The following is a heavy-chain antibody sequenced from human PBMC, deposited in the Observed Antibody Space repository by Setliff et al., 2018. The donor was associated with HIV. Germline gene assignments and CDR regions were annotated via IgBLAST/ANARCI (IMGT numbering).Heavy chain of an antibody. CDR1: GYTFTGYH. Sequence: GASVKVSCKASGYTFTGYHMHWVRQAPGQGLEWMGWINPNSGGTNYAQKFQGRVTMTSDASIRTAYMELSGLTSDDTATYYCARDLACCSGGSCYRPLIYYFYYMDVWGKGTTVTVSS. CDR3: ARDLACCSGGSCYRPLIYYFYYMDV. D-gene: IGHD2-15*01. CDR2: INPNSGGT. J-gene: IGHJ6*03. V-gene: IGHV1-2*02.